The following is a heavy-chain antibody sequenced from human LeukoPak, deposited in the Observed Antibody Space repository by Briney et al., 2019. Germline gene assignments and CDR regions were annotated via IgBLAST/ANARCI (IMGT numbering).Heavy chain of an antibody. CDR2: IKQDGSEK. CDR3: ARGGMDYYDSSGLGGAFDI. CDR1: GFTFSSYW. D-gene: IGHD3-22*01. Sequence: PGGSLRLSCAASGFTFSSYWMSWVRQAPGKGLEWVANIKQDGSEKYYVDSVKGRFTISRDNAKNSLYLQMNSLRAEDTAVYYCARGGMDYYDSSGLGGAFDIWGQGTMVTVSS. J-gene: IGHJ3*02. V-gene: IGHV3-7*01.